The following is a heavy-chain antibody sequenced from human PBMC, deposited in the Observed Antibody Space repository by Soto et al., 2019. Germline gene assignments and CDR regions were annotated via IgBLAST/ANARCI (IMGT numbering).Heavy chain of an antibody. J-gene: IGHJ4*02. CDR3: AKDLGRVLAPSYFDY. D-gene: IGHD1-1*01. Sequence: EVQLLESGGGLVQPGGSLRLSCAASRFSFSDYAMSWVRQAPGKGLEWVSAISGSGGSTYSADSVEGRFTISRDNSKNTLNLQMNSLRAEDTAVYYCAKDLGRVLAPSYFDYWGQGTLVTVSS. CDR1: RFSFSDYA. V-gene: IGHV3-23*01. CDR2: ISGSGGST.